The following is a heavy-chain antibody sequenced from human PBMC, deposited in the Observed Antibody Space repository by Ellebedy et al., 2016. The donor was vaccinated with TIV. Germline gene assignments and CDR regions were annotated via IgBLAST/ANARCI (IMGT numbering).Heavy chain of an antibody. CDR3: ATSGWCSSTSCYLDYYYGMDV. CDR1: GYTFSTYD. CDR2: IIPIFGTA. Sequence: SVKVSCXASGYTFSTYDLNWVRQAPGQGLEWMGGIIPIFGTANYAQKFQGRVTMTEDTSTDTAYMELSSLRSEDTAVYYCATSGWCSSTSCYLDYYYGMDVWGQGTTVTVSS. J-gene: IGHJ6*02. V-gene: IGHV1-69*06. D-gene: IGHD2-2*01.